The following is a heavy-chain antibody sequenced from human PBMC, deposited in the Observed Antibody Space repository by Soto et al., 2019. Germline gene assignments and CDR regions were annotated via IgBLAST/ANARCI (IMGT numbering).Heavy chain of an antibody. J-gene: IGHJ4*02. CDR3: ARSIAVAGTVMGALDY. V-gene: IGHV1-69*01. D-gene: IGHD6-19*01. Sequence: QVQLVQSGAEVKKPGSSVKVSCKASGGTFSSYAISWVRQAPGQGLEWMGGIIPIFGTANYAQNFQGRVTITADESTSTAYLELSSLRSEDTAVYYCARSIAVAGTVMGALDYWGQGTLVTVSS. CDR2: IIPIFGTA. CDR1: GGTFSSYA.